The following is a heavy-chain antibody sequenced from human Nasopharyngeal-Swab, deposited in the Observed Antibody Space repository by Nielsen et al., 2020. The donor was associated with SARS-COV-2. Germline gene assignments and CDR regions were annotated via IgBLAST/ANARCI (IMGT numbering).Heavy chain of an antibody. Sequence: GESLKISCAASGFTFSSYAMSWVRQAPGKGLEWVSSISSSSSYIYYADSVKGRFTISRDNAKNSLYLQMNSLRAEDTAVYYCARDSIYDFWSGYSHWGQGTLVTVSS. CDR1: GFTFSSYA. D-gene: IGHD3-3*01. CDR3: ARDSIYDFWSGYSH. CDR2: ISSSSSYI. J-gene: IGHJ4*02. V-gene: IGHV3-21*01.